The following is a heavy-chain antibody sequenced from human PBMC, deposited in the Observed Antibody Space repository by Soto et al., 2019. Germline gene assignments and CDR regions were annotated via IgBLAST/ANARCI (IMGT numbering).Heavy chain of an antibody. CDR1: GFTFSSYA. V-gene: IGHV3-30-3*01. CDR2: ISYDGSNI. CDR3: ARAGSLTALDY. D-gene: IGHD3-16*02. Sequence: QVQLVESGGGVVQPGRSLRLSCAASGFTFSSYAMHWVRQAPGKGLEWVAVISYDGSNIYYADSVKGRFTISRDNSKNTLYLQMNSLRAEDTAVYYCARAGSLTALDYWGQGTLVTVSS. J-gene: IGHJ4*02.